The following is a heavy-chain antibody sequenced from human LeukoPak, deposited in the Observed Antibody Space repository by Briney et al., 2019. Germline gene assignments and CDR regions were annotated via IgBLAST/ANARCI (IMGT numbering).Heavy chain of an antibody. CDR1: GFTFSSYW. V-gene: IGHV3-7*01. CDR2: MRQDGNEK. D-gene: IGHD3-22*01. J-gene: IGHJ4*02. CDR3: ATPTHGSSGYYYN. Sequence: GGSLRLSCVASGFTFSSYWMTWVRQAPGKGLEWVANMRQDGNEKYYVDSVRGRFTISRDNAKNSLYLQMNSLRAEDTAVYYCATPTHGSSGYYYNWGQGTLVTVSS.